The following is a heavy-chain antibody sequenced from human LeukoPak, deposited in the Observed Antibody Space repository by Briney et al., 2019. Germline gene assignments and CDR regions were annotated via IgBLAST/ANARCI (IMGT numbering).Heavy chain of an antibody. Sequence: GASVKVSCKASGYTFTNYGISWVRQALGQGLEWMGWISAYNGYTDYAQKLQFRVTMTTDTSTSTAYMELRSLRSDDTAVYYCARDSGYYGSGSYYDYWGQGTLVTVSS. CDR2: ISAYNGYT. CDR3: ARDSGYYGSGSYYDY. V-gene: IGHV1-18*01. D-gene: IGHD3-10*01. J-gene: IGHJ4*02. CDR1: GYTFTNYG.